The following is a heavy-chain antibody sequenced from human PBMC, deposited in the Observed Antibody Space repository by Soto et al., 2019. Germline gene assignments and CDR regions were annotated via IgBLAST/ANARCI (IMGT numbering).Heavy chain of an antibody. D-gene: IGHD2-2*01. CDR1: GGSFSGYY. CDR2: INHSGST. Sequence: SETLSLTCAVYGGSFSGYYWSWIRQPPGKGLEWIGEINHSGSTNYNPSLKSRVTISVDTSKNQFSLKLSSVTAADTAVYYCARGRQDSIVVVPAARSRYYYYMDVWGKGTTVTVSS. J-gene: IGHJ6*03. CDR3: ARGRQDSIVVVPAARSRYYYYMDV. V-gene: IGHV4-34*01.